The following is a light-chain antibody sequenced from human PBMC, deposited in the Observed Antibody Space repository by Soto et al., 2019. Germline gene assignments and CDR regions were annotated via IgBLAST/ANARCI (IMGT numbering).Light chain of an antibody. CDR2: GAS. J-gene: IGKJ1*01. V-gene: IGKV3-20*01. CDR3: QQYGGSPRT. CDR1: QSINNNY. Sequence: EIVLTQSPGTLSLSPGERATLSCRASQSINNNYLARYQQKRGQAPRLLIYGASSRATGIPDRFSGSGSGTDFTLTISRLEPEDFAVYYCQQYGGSPRTFGQGTKVEIK.